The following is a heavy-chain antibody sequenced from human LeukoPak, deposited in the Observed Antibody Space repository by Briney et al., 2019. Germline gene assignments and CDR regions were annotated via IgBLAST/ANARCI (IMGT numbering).Heavy chain of an antibody. CDR1: EFTFSSYE. CDR3: ARDGNSGYDPDAFDI. J-gene: IGHJ3*02. V-gene: IGHV3-48*03. Sequence: GGSLRLSCAASEFTFSSYEMDWVRQAPGKGLEWVSYISSSGSTIYYADSVKGRFTISRDNPKNSLYLQMNSLRAEDTAVYYCARDGNSGYDPDAFDIWGQGTMVTVSS. D-gene: IGHD5-12*01. CDR2: ISSSGSTI.